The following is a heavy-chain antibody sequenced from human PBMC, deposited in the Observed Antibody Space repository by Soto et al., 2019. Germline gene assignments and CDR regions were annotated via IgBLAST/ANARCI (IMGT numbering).Heavy chain of an antibody. J-gene: IGHJ6*02. CDR3: AREVGDIVVVPADPVGGMDV. V-gene: IGHV3-21*01. Sequence: PGGSLRLSCAASGFTFSSYSMNWVRQAPGKGLEWVSSISSSSSYIYYADSVKGRFTIPRDNAKNSLYLQMNSLRAEDTAVYYCAREVGDIVVVPADPVGGMDVWGQGTTVTVSS. D-gene: IGHD2-2*01. CDR1: GFTFSSYS. CDR2: ISSSSSYI.